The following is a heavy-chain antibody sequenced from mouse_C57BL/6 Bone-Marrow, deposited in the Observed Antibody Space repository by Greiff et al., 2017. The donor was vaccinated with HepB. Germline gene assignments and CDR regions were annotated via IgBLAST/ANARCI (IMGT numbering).Heavy chain of an antibody. J-gene: IGHJ3*01. CDR1: GFTFSDYG. D-gene: IGHD1-1*01. CDR2: ISSGSSTI. CDR3: ARDYGSSFLFFAY. Sequence: EVQLVESGGGLVKPGGSLKLSCAASGFTFSDYGMHWVRQAPEKGLEWVAYISSGSSTIYYADTVKGRFTISRDNAKNTLFLQMTSLRSEDTAMYYCARDYGSSFLFFAYWGQGTLVTVSA. V-gene: IGHV5-17*01.